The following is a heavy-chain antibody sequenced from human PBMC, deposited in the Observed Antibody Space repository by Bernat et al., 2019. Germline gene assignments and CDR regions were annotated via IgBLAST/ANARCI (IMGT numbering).Heavy chain of an antibody. J-gene: IGHJ6*03. Sequence: QVQLVQSGAEVKRPGASVKVSCKASGYTFVSYGITWVRQAPGQGLEWMGWISADNGHTNYARNLQGRVTMTTDTSASTAFMELRSLRSDDTAVYYCAREGHVYMDVWGKGTTVTVSS. V-gene: IGHV1-18*01. CDR1: GYTFVSYG. CDR3: AREGHVYMDV. CDR2: ISADNGHT.